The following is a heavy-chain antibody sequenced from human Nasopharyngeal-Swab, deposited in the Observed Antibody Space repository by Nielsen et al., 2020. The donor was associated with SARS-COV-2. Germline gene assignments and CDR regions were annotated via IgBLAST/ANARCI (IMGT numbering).Heavy chain of an antibody. CDR3: ARAESTYYDFWSGYYFFDY. V-gene: IGHV3-33*08. J-gene: IGHJ4*02. CDR1: GFIFSSYA. CDR2: IWYDGSNK. D-gene: IGHD3-3*01. Sequence: GESLKISCAASGFIFSSYAMHWVRQAPGKGLEWVAVIWYDGSNKYYADSVKGRFTISRDNSKNTLYLQMNSLRAEDTAVYYCARAESTYYDFWSGYYFFDYWGQGTLVTVSS.